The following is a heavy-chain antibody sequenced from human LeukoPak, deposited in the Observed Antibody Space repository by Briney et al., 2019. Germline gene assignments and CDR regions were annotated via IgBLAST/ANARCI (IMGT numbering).Heavy chain of an antibody. CDR2: INESGTT. CDR3: ARAPMTLVRGVPRTTWFDP. D-gene: IGHD3-10*01. CDR1: GGSFSGYY. J-gene: IGHJ5*02. V-gene: IGHV4-34*01. Sequence: SETLSLTCAVFGGSFSGYYWTWVRQAPGKGLEWIGEINESGTTNYNPSLDNRVTISVDRSKNQFSLKVTSLTAADTAVFYCARAPMTLVRGVPRTTWFDPWGPGTLVTVSS.